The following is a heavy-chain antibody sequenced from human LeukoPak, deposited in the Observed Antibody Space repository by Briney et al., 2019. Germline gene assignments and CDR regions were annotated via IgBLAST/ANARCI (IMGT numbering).Heavy chain of an antibody. V-gene: IGHV4-39*07. D-gene: IGHD6-19*01. CDR3: ARERLVRGYFAFDI. CDR2: IYYSGST. J-gene: IGHJ3*02. CDR1: GGSISSSSFY. Sequence: PSETLSLTCTVSGGSISSSSFYWDWIRQPPGKGLEWIGTIYYSGSTYYNPSLKSRVTISVDTSKNQFSLKLSSVTAADTAVYYCARERLVRGYFAFDIWGQGTMVTVSS.